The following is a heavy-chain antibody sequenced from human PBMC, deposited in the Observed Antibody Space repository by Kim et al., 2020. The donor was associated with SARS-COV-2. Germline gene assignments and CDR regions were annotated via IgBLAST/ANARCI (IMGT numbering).Heavy chain of an antibody. V-gene: IGHV4-59*08. J-gene: IGHJ3*01. CDR2: VHHTGGA. Sequence: SETLSLTCAVSSGSITGYWSWIRQPPEKSLEWIAFVHHTGGATYNPSLKSRVTMSIDTSRKQISLRMTSLTAADTAIYYCARLDYGDYDEAFDLWGPGTLVTVS. CDR1: SGSITGY. D-gene: IGHD4-17*01. CDR3: ARLDYGDYDEAFDL.